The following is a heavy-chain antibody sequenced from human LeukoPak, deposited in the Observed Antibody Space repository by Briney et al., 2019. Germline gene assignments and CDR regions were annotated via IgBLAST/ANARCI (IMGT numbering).Heavy chain of an antibody. Sequence: ASVKVSCKASGGTFSSYAISWVRQAPGQGLEWMGGIIPIFGTANYAQKFQGRVTITTDESTSTAYMELSSLRSEDTAVYYCARGPSYCSSTSCSLFDYWGQGTLVTVSS. J-gene: IGHJ4*02. CDR1: GGTFSSYA. CDR2: IIPIFGTA. CDR3: ARGPSYCSSTSCSLFDY. V-gene: IGHV1-69*05. D-gene: IGHD2-2*01.